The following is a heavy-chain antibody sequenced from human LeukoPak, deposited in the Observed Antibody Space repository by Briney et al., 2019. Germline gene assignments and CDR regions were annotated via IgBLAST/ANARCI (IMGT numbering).Heavy chain of an antibody. J-gene: IGHJ4*02. CDR1: GFTVSNAW. CDR3: TTLDYSNYVGGNY. Sequence: PGGSLRLSCAASGFTVSNAWMSWVRQAPGKGLEWVGRIKRKTDGGTTDYAAPVKCRFTISRDDSKNTLYLQMNSLKTEDTAVYYCTTLDYSNYVGGNYWGQGTLVTVSS. V-gene: IGHV3-15*01. CDR2: IKRKTDGGTT. D-gene: IGHD4-11*01.